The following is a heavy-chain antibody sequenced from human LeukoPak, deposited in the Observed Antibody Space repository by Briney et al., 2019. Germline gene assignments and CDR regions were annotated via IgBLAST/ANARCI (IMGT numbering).Heavy chain of an antibody. V-gene: IGHV1-8*01. CDR1: GYTFTSYD. Sequence: GASVKVSCKASGYTFTSYDINWVRQATGQGLEWMGWMKPNSGNTGYAQKFQGRVTMTRNNSISTAYLETSSLRSEDTAVYYCARGDSWFGNDYWGQGTLVTVSS. CDR3: ARGDSWFGNDY. CDR2: MKPNSGNT. J-gene: IGHJ4*02. D-gene: IGHD3-10*01.